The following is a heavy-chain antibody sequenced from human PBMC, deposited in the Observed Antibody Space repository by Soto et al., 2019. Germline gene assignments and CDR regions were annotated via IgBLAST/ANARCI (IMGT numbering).Heavy chain of an antibody. D-gene: IGHD1-1*01. V-gene: IGHV3-43*01. CDR3: AKANWNDEGYYYGMDV. CDR2: ISWDGGST. J-gene: IGHJ6*02. CDR1: GFTFDDYT. Sequence: GGSLRLSCAASGFTFDDYTMHWVRQAPGKGLEWVSLISWDGGSTYYADSVKGRFTISRDNSKNSLYLQMNSLRTEDTALYYCAKANWNDEGYYYGMDVWGQGTTVTVSS.